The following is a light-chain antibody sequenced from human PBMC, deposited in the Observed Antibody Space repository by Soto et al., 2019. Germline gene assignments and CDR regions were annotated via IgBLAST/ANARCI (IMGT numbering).Light chain of an antibody. J-gene: IGLJ3*02. CDR2: LEGGGGY. CDR3: ETWDGNIQV. CDR1: SGHSRYF. Sequence: QLVLTQSSSASASLGSSVKLTCTLSSGHSRYFIAWHQQQPAKAPRYLIKLEGGGGYIRGSGVPDRFSGSSTGADRYLTISTLQYEDEADDHCETWDGNIQVFGGGTKVTVL. V-gene: IGLV4-60*02.